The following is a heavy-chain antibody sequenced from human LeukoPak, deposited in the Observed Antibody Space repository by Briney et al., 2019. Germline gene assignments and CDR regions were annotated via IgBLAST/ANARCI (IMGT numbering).Heavy chain of an antibody. J-gene: IGHJ4*02. CDR1: GYSFTSYW. Sequence: AGESLKISCKGSGYSFTSYWIGWVRQMPGKGLEWMGIIYPGDSDTRYSPSFQGQVTISADKSISTAYLQWSSLKASDTAMYYCARRIEAEMATISYFDYWGQGTLVTVSS. CDR3: ARRIEAEMATISYFDY. V-gene: IGHV5-51*01. CDR2: IYPGDSDT. D-gene: IGHD5-24*01.